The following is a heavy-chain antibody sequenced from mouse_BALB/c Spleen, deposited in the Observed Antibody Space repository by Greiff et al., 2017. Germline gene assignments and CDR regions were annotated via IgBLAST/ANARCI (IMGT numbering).Heavy chain of an antibody. CDR2: ISYSGST. CDR1: GYSITSDYA. Sequence: EVKLQESGPGLVKPSQSLSLTCTVTGYSITSDYAWNWLRQFPGNKLEWMGYISYSGSTSYNPSLKSRISITRDTSKNQFFLQLNSVTTEDTATYYCAREGDYYYGKGYFDYWGQGTTLTVSS. J-gene: IGHJ2*01. V-gene: IGHV3-2*02. D-gene: IGHD1-1*01. CDR3: AREGDYYYGKGYFDY.